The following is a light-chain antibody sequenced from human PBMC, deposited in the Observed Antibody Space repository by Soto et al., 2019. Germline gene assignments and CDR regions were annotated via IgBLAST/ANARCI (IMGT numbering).Light chain of an antibody. CDR2: EVT. V-gene: IGLV2-8*01. J-gene: IGLJ1*01. CDR1: SGDIGGYDY. CDR3: SSYAGSNNPYV. Sequence: QSAPTQPPSASGSPGQSVTISCTGTSGDIGGYDYVSWYQQHPGKAPKLMIYEVTKRPLGVPDRFSGSKSGNTASLTVSGLQADDEADYYCSSYAGSNNPYVFGTGTKVTVL.